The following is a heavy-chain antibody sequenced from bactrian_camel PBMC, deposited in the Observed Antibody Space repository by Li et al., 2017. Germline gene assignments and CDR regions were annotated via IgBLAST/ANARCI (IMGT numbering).Heavy chain of an antibody. CDR2: ISGDGTRT. J-gene: IGHJ4*01. CDR3: ATGGAQPSY. Sequence: DVQLVESGGGLVQPGGSLRLSCAASEFDFSTNPMSWVRQAPGKGLEWVSFISGDGTRTQYGDSMKGRFTISRDNAKNTLYLQMNNLISEDTALYYRATGGAQPSYWGQGTQVTVS. D-gene: IGHD3*01. CDR1: EFDFSTNP. V-gene: IGHV3S31*01.